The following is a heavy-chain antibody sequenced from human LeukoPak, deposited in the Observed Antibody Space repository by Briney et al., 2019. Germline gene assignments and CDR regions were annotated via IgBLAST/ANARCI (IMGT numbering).Heavy chain of an antibody. CDR2: ISSSSRTI. J-gene: IGHJ5*02. CDR1: GFTFSDYR. V-gene: IGHV3-48*04. D-gene: IGHD3-16*01. Sequence: GGSLRLSCVASGFTFSDYRMNWVRQAPGQGPEWVSYISSSSRTIYYADSVKGRFTISRDNAKNSLYLQMNSLRAEDTAVYYCATMGGVHPWGQGTLVTVSS. CDR3: ATMGGVHP.